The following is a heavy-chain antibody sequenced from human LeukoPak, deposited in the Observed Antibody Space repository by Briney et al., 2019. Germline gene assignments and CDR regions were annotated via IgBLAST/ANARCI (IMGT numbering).Heavy chain of an antibody. V-gene: IGHV3-30-3*01. Sequence: VRSLRLSCAASGFTFSSYAMLWVRQAPGKGLEGVAVISYDGSNKYYADSVKGRFTISRDNSKNTLYLQMTSLRAEDTAVYYCAREAGYSSSWYYLNWFDPWGQGTLVTVSS. CDR3: AREAGYSSSWYYLNWFDP. J-gene: IGHJ5*02. CDR1: GFTFSSYA. CDR2: ISYDGSNK. D-gene: IGHD6-13*01.